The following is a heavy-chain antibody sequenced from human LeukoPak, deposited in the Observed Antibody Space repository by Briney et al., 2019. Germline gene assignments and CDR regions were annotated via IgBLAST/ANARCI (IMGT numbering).Heavy chain of an antibody. J-gene: IGHJ4*02. Sequence: PGRSLRLSCAASGFTFSSYGMHWVRQAPGKGLEWVSSISSSSSYIYYADSVRGRFTISRDNAKNSLYLQMNSLRAEDTAVYYCARGSSVVALDWGQGTLVTVSS. V-gene: IGHV3-21*01. CDR2: ISSSSSYI. CDR1: GFTFSSYG. CDR3: ARGSSVVALD. D-gene: IGHD2-15*01.